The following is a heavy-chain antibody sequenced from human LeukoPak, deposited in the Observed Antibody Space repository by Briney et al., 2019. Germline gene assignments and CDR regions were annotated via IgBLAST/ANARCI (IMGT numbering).Heavy chain of an antibody. CDR3: AKALNYWYFDL. V-gene: IGHV3-23*05. J-gene: IGHJ2*01. CDR2: IGSDNKP. Sequence: GGSLRLSCEASGFTFSAYAMTWVRQAPGKGLEWVSSIGSDNKPHYSESVKGRFTISGDNSKNTLYLQMNSLRAEDTATYYCAKALNYWYFDLWGRGNLVTVSS. CDR1: GFTFSAYA.